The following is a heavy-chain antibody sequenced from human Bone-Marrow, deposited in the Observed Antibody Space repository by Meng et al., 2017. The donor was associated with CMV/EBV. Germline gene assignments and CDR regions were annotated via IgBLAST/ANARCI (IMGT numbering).Heavy chain of an antibody. CDR3: ARIKYSSSLSVYYYYGMDV. D-gene: IGHD6-6*01. J-gene: IGHJ6*02. V-gene: IGHV4-59*01. CDR2: IYYSGST. CDR1: GGSISSYY. Sequence: SETLSLTCTVSGGSISSYYWSWIRQPPGKGLEWIGYIYYSGSTNYNPSLKSRVTISVDTSKNQFSLKLSSVTAADTAVYYCARIKYSSSLSVYYYYGMDVWGQGTTVTGSS.